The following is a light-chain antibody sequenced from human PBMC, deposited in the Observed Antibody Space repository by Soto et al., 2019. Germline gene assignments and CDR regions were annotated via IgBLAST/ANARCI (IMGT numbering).Light chain of an antibody. Sequence: QSVLTQPPSVSGAPGQRVTISCTGSSSNIGAGYDVHWYQQLPGTAPKLMIYEVSKRPSGVPDRFSGSKSGNTASLTVSGLQAEDEADYYCCSYAGNYIYVFGTGTKVTVL. CDR2: EVS. CDR3: CSYAGNYIYV. J-gene: IGLJ1*01. V-gene: IGLV1-40*01. CDR1: SSNIGAGYD.